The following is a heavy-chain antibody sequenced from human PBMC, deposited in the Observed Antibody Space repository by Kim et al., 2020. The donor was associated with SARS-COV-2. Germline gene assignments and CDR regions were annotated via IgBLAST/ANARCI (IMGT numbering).Heavy chain of an antibody. J-gene: IGHJ4*02. Sequence: DGGSRYYAGAVKGRFTTSRDNANNMVYLQMNSLRVDDTAICYCTSIFEYWGQGALVTVSS. CDR2: DGGSR. D-gene: IGHD3-3*02. CDR3: TSIFEY. V-gene: IGHV3-74*01.